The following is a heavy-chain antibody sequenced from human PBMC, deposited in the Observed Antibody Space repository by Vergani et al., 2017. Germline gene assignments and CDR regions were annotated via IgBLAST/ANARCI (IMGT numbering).Heavy chain of an antibody. J-gene: IGHJ5*02. CDR2: INPSGGHT. V-gene: IGHV1-46*01. D-gene: IGHD3-22*01. Sequence: QVQVVQSGAEVKKSGASVKVSCKTSGYTFSNYYMHWVRQAPGQGLEWMGIINPSGGHTNYAQKFQGRVTMTRDTSTSTVYMELSSLRSEDTAIYYCARESGGYYYDSSGYPRGWFDPWGQGTLVTVSS. CDR1: GYTFSNYY. CDR3: ARESGGYYYDSSGYPRGWFDP.